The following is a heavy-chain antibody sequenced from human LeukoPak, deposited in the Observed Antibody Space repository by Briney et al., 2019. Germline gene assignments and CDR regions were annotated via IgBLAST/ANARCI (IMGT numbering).Heavy chain of an antibody. CDR3: AKGVVRLERRYYYGMDV. CDR1: GFTFSSYG. J-gene: IGHJ6*02. V-gene: IGHV3-30*18. Sequence: GRSLRLSCAASGFTFSSYGMHWVRQAPGKGLEWVAVISYDGINEYYADSVKGRFTISRDNSKNTLYLQMNSLGAEDTALYYCAKGVVRLERRYYYGMDVWGQGTTVTVSS. CDR2: ISYDGINE. D-gene: IGHD1-1*01.